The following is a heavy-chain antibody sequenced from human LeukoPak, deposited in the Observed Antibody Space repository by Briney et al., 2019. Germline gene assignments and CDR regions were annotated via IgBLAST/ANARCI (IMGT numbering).Heavy chain of an antibody. CDR3: ASPYCSGGSCYDAFDI. Sequence: SETLSLTCTASGGSISSYYWSWIRQPPGQGLEWIGYIYYSGSTNYNPSLKSRVTISVDTSKNQLSLKLSSVTAADTAVYYCASPYCSGGSCYDAFDIWGQGTMVTVSS. V-gene: IGHV4-59*08. CDR1: GGSISSYY. CDR2: IYYSGST. J-gene: IGHJ3*02. D-gene: IGHD2-15*01.